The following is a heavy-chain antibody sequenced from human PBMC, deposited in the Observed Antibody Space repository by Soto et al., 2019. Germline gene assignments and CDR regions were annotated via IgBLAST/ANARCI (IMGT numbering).Heavy chain of an antibody. CDR3: ARPPPGQAPLYPPRLDF. CDR1: GGSINSNKYY. Sequence: SETLSLTCTVSGGSINSNKYYWGWVRQSPGRGLEWIAGLYYTGSNFYNPSLKNRVSISVDTSKNQFSLNVYSVTAADTAVYYCARPPPGQAPLYPPRLDFWGQGVKVTVS. D-gene: IGHD2-2*02. J-gene: IGHJ4*02. V-gene: IGHV4-39*01. CDR2: LYYTGSN.